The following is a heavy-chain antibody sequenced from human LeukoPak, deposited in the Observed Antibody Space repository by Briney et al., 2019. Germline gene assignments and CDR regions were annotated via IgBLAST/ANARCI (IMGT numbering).Heavy chain of an antibody. J-gene: IGHJ4*02. D-gene: IGHD1-1*01. Sequence: GGSLRLSCAASGYTFSDYGIHWVRQAPGKGLEWVAFIRNDGSNKYYTDSVKGRFTISRDSSKNTVYLQMNGLRSEDTAVYYCAKEGTPSKPSDLDHWGQGTLVTVSS. V-gene: IGHV3-30*02. CDR3: AKEGTPSKPSDLDH. CDR2: IRNDGSNK. CDR1: GYTFSDYG.